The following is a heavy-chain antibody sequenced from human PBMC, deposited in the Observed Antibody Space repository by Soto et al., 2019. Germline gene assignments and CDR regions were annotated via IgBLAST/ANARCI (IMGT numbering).Heavy chain of an antibody. J-gene: IGHJ4*02. Sequence: EVQLVESGGGLVKPGGSMRLSCAASGFTFSRYSMNWVRQAPGKGLEWVSSISSTTNYIYYGDSMKGRFTISSDNAKNSLYLEMNSLRAEDTAVYYCARESEDLTSNFDYWGQGTLVTVSS. CDR1: GFTFSRYS. V-gene: IGHV3-21*06. CDR3: ARESEDLTSNFDY. CDR2: ISSTTNYI.